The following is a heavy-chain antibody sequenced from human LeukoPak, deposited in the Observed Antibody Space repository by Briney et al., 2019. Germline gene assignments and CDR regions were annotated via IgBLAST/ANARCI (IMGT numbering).Heavy chain of an antibody. D-gene: IGHD2-21*01. CDR2: FDPKDGEA. V-gene: IGHV1-24*01. CDR3: ATGVYCATTTCPEYGNYYYFMDV. CDR1: GFTLNELS. J-gene: IGHJ6*03. Sequence: ASVKVSCKGSGFTLNELSIHWVRQAPGKGLEWVGGFDPKDGEAVYAERFRDRVILTDDRSSNTAYMDLSRLGADDTAVYYCATGVYCATTTCPEYGNYYYFMDVWGEGTTVTV.